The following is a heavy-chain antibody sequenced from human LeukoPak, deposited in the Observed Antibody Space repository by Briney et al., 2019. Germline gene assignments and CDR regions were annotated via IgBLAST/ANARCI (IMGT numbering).Heavy chain of an antibody. V-gene: IGHV3-30*18. J-gene: IGHJ4*02. CDR2: VSYDGSK. CDR3: AKDLNRGLPDY. Sequence: HPRGSLRLSCAASGFTFRSYGMHWVRQAPGKGLEWVAVVSYDGSKYYADSVKGRFTISRDNSKNTLYLQMSSLRAEDTAVYYCAKDLNRGLPDYWGQGTLVTVSS. CDR1: GFTFRSYG. D-gene: IGHD2-21*01.